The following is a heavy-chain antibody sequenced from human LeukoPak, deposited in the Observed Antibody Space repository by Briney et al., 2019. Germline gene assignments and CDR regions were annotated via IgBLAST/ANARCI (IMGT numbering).Heavy chain of an antibody. CDR2: IYPGDSDT. D-gene: IGHD2-2*01. J-gene: IGHJ3*02. Sequence: GESLKISCKGSGYSFTSYWIGWVRQMRGKGLEWMGIIYPGDSDTRYSPSFQGQVTISADKSISTAYLQWSSLKASDTAMYYCARPYCSSTSCNDAFDIWGQGTMVTVSS. V-gene: IGHV5-51*01. CDR3: ARPYCSSTSCNDAFDI. CDR1: GYSFTSYW.